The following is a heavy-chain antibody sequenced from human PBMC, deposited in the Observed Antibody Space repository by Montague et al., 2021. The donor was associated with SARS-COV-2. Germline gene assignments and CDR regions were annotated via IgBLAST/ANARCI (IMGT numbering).Heavy chain of an antibody. D-gene: IGHD2/OR15-2a*01. Sequence: TLSLTCTVSGTSIRSGGCYWTWIRQHPGKGLEWIGYIFHTGRAYYNPSLETRVNISVDTSNNLFSLRLSSVTAADTAMYFCARVRLSYYLDYWGQGTLVTVSS. CDR1: GTSIRSGGCY. CDR2: IFHTGRA. J-gene: IGHJ4*02. CDR3: ARVRLSYYLDY. V-gene: IGHV4-31*03.